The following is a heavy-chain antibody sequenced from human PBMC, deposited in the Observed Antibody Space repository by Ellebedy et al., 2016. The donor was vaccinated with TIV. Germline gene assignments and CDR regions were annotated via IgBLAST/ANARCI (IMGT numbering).Heavy chain of an antibody. Sequence: SETLSLXCAVSGGSISSSNWWSWVRQPPGKGLEWIGEIYHSGCTNYNPSLKSRVTVSVDKSKNQFSLKLSSVTAADTAVYYCARVSVAAAVNYYYYGMDVWGQGTTVTVSS. J-gene: IGHJ6*02. D-gene: IGHD6-13*01. CDR3: ARVSVAAAVNYYYYGMDV. CDR2: IYHSGCT. CDR1: GGSISSSNW. V-gene: IGHV4-4*02.